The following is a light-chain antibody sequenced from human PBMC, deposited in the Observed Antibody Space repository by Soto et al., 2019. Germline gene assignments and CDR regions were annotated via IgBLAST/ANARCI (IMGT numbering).Light chain of an antibody. V-gene: IGLV2-14*01. CDR2: DVS. J-gene: IGLJ1*01. CDR1: SSDVGGYNY. Sequence: QAVVTQPASVSGSPGQSITICCTGTSSDVGGYNYVSWYQQHPGKAPKLMIYDVSNRPSGVSNRFSGSKSGNTASLTISGLQAEDEADYYCSSYTSSSTPYVFGTGTKLTVL. CDR3: SSYTSSSTPYV.